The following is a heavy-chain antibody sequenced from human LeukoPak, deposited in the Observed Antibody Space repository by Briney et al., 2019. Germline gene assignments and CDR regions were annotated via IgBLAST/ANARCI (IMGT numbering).Heavy chain of an antibody. V-gene: IGHV4-59*01. Sequence: SETLSLTCTVSGGSISSYYWSWIRQPPGKGLEWIGYIYYSGSTNYNPSLKSRVTISVDTSKNQFSLKLSSVTAADTAVYYCARGPRARYSGYSYGYYYYYGMDVWGQGTTVTVSS. CDR2: IYYSGST. D-gene: IGHD5-18*01. CDR1: GGSISSYY. CDR3: ARGPRARYSGYSYGYYYYYGMDV. J-gene: IGHJ6*02.